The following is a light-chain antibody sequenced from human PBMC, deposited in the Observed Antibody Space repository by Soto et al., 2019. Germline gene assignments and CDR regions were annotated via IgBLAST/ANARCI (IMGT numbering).Light chain of an antibody. CDR2: TAS. CDR3: QQSYAAPVT. Sequence: DIQMTQSPSSLSASVGDRVSITCRASQTISSYLNWFQQKPGEAPNLLIYTASTLQSGVPSRFSGSGSGTDFILTISNLQPEDFATYYCQQSYAAPVTFGQGTRLEI. CDR1: QTISSY. J-gene: IGKJ5*01. V-gene: IGKV1-39*01.